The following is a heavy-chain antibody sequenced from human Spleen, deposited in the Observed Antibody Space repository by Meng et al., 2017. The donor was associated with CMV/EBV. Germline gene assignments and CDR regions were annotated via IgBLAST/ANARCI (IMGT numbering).Heavy chain of an antibody. V-gene: IGHV4-39*07. J-gene: IGHJ1*01. Sequence: SGPGRGKPSEPLCLPCSVSGVSISSSSYYWGWSRQPPGKGLEWVGSIYYSGSTYYNPSLKSRVTISVDTSKNQFSLKLSSVTAADTAVYYCAKSTGTEYFQHWGQGTLVTVSS. CDR1: GVSISSSSYY. CDR3: AKSTGTEYFQH. D-gene: IGHD2-8*02. CDR2: IYYSGST.